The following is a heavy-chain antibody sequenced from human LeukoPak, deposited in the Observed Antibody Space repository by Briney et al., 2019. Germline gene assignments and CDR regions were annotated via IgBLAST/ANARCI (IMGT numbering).Heavy chain of an antibody. V-gene: IGHV3-23*01. CDR2: ITGSGGYT. J-gene: IGHJ3*02. D-gene: IGHD6-19*01. CDR1: GFTFSSYA. Sequence: GGSLRLSCAASGFTFSSYAMTWVRQAPGKGLEWVSTITGSGGYTYYADSVKGRFTISRDNSKNTLFLRMNSLRAEDTAVYYCAKYGYSSGRSDALDIWGQGTMVTVSS. CDR3: AKYGYSSGRSDALDI.